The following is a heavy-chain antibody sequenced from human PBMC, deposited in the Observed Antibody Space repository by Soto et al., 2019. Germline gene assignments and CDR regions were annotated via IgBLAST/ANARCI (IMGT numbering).Heavy chain of an antibody. D-gene: IGHD1-26*01. CDR3: ARQKTMGATFFDS. J-gene: IGHJ4*02. V-gene: IGHV4-30-2*01. CDR1: GGSISSGGYS. CDR2: IYHSGST. Sequence: SETLSLTCAVSGGSISSGGYSWSWIRQPPGKGLEWIGYIYHSGSTYYNPSLKSRVTISVDRSKNQFSLKLSSVTATDTAVYYCARQKTMGATFFDSWGPGALVTVSS.